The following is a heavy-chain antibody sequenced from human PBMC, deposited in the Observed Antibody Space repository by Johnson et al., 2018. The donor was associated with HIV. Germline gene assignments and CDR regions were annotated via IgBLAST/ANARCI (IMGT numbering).Heavy chain of an antibody. V-gene: IGHV3-30-3*01. CDR2: ISYDGSNE. CDR3: ASELGIGVDAFDI. D-gene: IGHD7-27*01. CDR1: GFTFSSYA. Sequence: QMLLVESGGGLVQPGGSLRLSCAASGFTFSSYAMHWVRQAPGKGLEWVAVISYDGSNEYYADSVKGRFTISRDNSKNTLYLQMNSLRAEDPAVYYCASELGIGVDAFDIWGQGTMVTVSS. J-gene: IGHJ3*02.